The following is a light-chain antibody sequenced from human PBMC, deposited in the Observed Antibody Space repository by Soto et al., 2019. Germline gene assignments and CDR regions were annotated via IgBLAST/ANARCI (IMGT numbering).Light chain of an antibody. CDR2: KVS. J-gene: IGKJ1*01. V-gene: IGKV2-30*01. Sequence: EVVMTQSPLSLPVTLGQPASISCRSSQSLVNSDGNTYLNWFHQRPGQSPRRLIYKVSNRDSGVPDRFSGSGSGTDFTLRISRVEAEDVGVYYCMQGSHWARTFGQGTRVEIK. CDR1: QSLVNSDGNTY. CDR3: MQGSHWART.